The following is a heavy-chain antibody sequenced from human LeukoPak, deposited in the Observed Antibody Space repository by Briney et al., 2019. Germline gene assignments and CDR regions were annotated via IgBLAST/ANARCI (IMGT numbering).Heavy chain of an antibody. J-gene: IGHJ4*02. CDR3: ARDEAAAGTFFDY. CDR1: GYTFTSYG. CDR2: ISAYSGNT. D-gene: IGHD6-13*01. V-gene: IGHV1-18*01. Sequence: ASVKVSCKASGYTFTSYGISWVRQAPGQGLEWMGWISAYSGNTNYAQKFQGRVTMTTDTSTSTVYMEPRSLTSDDTAVYYCARDEAAAGTFFDYWGQGTLVTVSS.